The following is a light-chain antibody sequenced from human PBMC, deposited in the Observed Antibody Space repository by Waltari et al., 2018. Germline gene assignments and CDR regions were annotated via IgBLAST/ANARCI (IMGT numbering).Light chain of an antibody. CDR1: QSVLYSSNNKNY. CDR2: WAS. Sequence: EIVMTQSPDSLAVSLGERATINCKSSQSVLYSSNNKNYLAWYQQKPGQPPKLLIYWASTLESGVPDRFSGSGSGTDFTLTISSLQAEDVAVYYCQQYYSIPYTFGQGTKLEIK. J-gene: IGKJ2*01. CDR3: QQYYSIPYT. V-gene: IGKV4-1*01.